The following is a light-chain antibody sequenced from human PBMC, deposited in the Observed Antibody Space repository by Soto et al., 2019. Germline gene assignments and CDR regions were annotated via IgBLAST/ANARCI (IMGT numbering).Light chain of an antibody. Sequence: AIRMAQSPSSLSASTGDRVTITCRASQGISSDLAWYQQKPGKAPKLLIYAASTLQSGVPSRFSGIGSGTDFTLTISRLQSEDFETYYCQQYDNYPLTFGGGTKVDI. J-gene: IGKJ4*01. CDR1: QGISSD. V-gene: IGKV1-8*01. CDR3: QQYDNYPLT. CDR2: AAS.